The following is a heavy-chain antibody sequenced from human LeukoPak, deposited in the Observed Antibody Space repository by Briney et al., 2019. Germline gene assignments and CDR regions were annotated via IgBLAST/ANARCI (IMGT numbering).Heavy chain of an antibody. CDR1: GYTFTGHY. D-gene: IGHD2-2*01. Sequence: APVTVSCKASGYTFTGHYLHWVRQAPGQGLEWMGWLNPNNGGTKYAQKFQGRVTMTRDTSITTAYMELSSLRSDDTAVYYCARYCPSSCNAGDTFDIWGQGTVVTVSS. J-gene: IGHJ3*02. CDR3: ARYCPSSCNAGDTFDI. CDR2: LNPNNGGT. V-gene: IGHV1-2*02.